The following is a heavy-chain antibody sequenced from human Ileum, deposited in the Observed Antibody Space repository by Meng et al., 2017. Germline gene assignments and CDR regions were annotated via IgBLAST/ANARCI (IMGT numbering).Heavy chain of an antibody. D-gene: IGHD1-26*01. Sequence: EVQLVESGAGSVLPGGSLRPPCAASGFTFSNYWMHWVRQVPGKGLVWVSRINRDGTSTSYADSLEGRFSISRDNAKNTLYLQMNNLRPEDTAVYYCSRDLSSEWELVGWGQGTLVTVSS. CDR1: GFTFSNYW. CDR2: INRDGTST. J-gene: IGHJ4*02. CDR3: SRDLSSEWELVG. V-gene: IGHV3-74*01.